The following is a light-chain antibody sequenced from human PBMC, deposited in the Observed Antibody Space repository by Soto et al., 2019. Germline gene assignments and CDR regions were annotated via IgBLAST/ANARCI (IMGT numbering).Light chain of an antibody. CDR2: AAS. V-gene: IGKV1-27*01. Sequence: DIQMTXSPSSLSAXXXXXVTITCRASQGISDYLVWYQQKPGKVPKLLIYAASTLQSGVPPRFSGTGSGTDFTLTISSLQPEDVATYYCQNYYSAPFTFGPGTKVDIK. CDR1: QGISDY. CDR3: QNYYSAPFT. J-gene: IGKJ3*01.